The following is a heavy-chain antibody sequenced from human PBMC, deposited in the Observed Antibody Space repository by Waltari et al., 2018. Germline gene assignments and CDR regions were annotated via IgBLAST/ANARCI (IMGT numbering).Heavy chain of an antibody. CDR1: GFPFTNYA. CDR3: AKGTNMVITHSYFDC. CDR2: ISGSGEST. V-gene: IGHV3-23*01. D-gene: IGHD2-21*01. J-gene: IGHJ4*02. Sequence: EVQLLESGGGLVQPGGSLRLSCEASGFPFTNYAMNWVRQAPGKGTEWVSAISGSGESTYHADSVKGRFSISRDNPKNTLYLQMSSLRAEDTAVYYCAKGTNMVITHSYFDCWGQGILVTVSS.